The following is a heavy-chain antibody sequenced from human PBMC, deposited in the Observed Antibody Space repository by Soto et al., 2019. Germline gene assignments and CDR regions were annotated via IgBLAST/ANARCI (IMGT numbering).Heavy chain of an antibody. CDR2: IWYDGSIK. V-gene: IGHV3-33*01. CDR1: GFTFSNHA. J-gene: IGHJ3*02. CDR3: XXXXXXXXXXXFDI. Sequence: QVQLVESGGGVVQPGSSLRLSCATSGFTFSNHAMHWXXXXXXXXXXWVAQIWYDGSIKKYAGSMKGRFTISRDSPKXXXXXXXXXXXXXXXXXXXXXXXXXXXXXXXFDIWGQGTLVTVSS.